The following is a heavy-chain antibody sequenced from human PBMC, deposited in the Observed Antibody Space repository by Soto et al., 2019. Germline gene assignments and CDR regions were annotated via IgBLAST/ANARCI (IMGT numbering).Heavy chain of an antibody. V-gene: IGHV1-69*02. J-gene: IGHJ4*02. D-gene: IGHD3-22*01. Sequence: QVQLVQSGAEVKKPGSSVKVSCKASGGTFSSYNISWVRQAPGQGLEWMGRISPIHGIANYAQKFQGRVTITADKSTNTAYMDRRSLRPQDTAVYDCASPRGSKLLLLNYWGQGTLVTVS. CDR1: GGTFSSYN. CDR3: ASPRGSKLLLLNY. CDR2: ISPIHGIA.